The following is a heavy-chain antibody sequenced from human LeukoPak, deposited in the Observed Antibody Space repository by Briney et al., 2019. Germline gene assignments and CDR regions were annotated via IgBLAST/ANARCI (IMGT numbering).Heavy chain of an antibody. D-gene: IGHD1-26*01. Sequence: SETLSLTCTVFGGSINSYYWSWIRQPPGKGLEWIGYIYNSGSTNYNPSLKSRVTISADTSKKQFSLKVSSVTAADTAVYFCARRLRIEGATRRGDGFDIWGQGTMVTVSS. CDR1: GGSINSYY. V-gene: IGHV4-59*08. CDR3: ARRLRIEGATRRGDGFDI. CDR2: IYNSGST. J-gene: IGHJ3*02.